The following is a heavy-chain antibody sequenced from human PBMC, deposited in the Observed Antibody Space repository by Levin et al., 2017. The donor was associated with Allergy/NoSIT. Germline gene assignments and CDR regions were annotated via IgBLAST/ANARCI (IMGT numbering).Heavy chain of an antibody. Sequence: GGSLRLSCAASGFTVSSNYMSWVRQAPGKGLEWVSVIYSGGSTYYADSVKGRFTISRDNSKNTLYLQMNSLRAEDTAVYYCARVGYDILTGYYIYWGQGTLVTVSS. CDR3: ARVGYDILTGYYIY. CDR1: GFTVSSNY. J-gene: IGHJ4*02. D-gene: IGHD3-9*01. V-gene: IGHV3-66*01. CDR2: IYSGGST.